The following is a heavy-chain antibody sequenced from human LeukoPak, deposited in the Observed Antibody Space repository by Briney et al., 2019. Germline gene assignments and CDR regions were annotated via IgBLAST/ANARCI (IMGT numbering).Heavy chain of an antibody. J-gene: IGHJ6*02. V-gene: IGHV4-59*08. CDR1: GGSMSNYY. CDR3: ASLYGSGSYYAKALPMDV. CDR2: IYDSGSA. Sequence: SETLSLTCTVSGGSMSNYYWNWIRQSPGKGLEWIGYIYDSGSANYNPSLKSRVSISVDTSKNQFSLKLSSVTAADTAVYYCASLYGSGSYYAKALPMDVWGQGTTVTVSS. D-gene: IGHD3-10*01.